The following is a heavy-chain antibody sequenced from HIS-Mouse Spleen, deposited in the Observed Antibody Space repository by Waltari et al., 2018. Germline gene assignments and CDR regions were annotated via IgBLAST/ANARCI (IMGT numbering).Heavy chain of an antibody. J-gene: IGHJ2*01. CDR2: IYYSGST. CDR1: GCSISRRRYY. CDR3: AREIPYSSSWYDWYFDL. D-gene: IGHD6-13*01. V-gene: IGHV4-39*07. Sequence: QLQLQESGPGLVKPAETLSLTCTFSGCSISRRRYYLGRIRQPPGKGLEWIGRIYYSGSTYYNPSLKSRVTISVDTSKNQFSLKLSSVTAADTAVYYCAREIPYSSSWYDWYFDLWGRGTLVTVSS.